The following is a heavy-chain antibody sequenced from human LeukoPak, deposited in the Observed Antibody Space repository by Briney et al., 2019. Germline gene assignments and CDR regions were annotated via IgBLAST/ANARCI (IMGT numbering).Heavy chain of an antibody. CDR3: ARGGSGYYDGSGYFSYVYYYYMDV. V-gene: IGHV4-34*01. CDR1: GGSFSGYY. CDR2: INHSGST. D-gene: IGHD3-22*01. J-gene: IGHJ6*03. Sequence: ASETLSLTCAVYGGSFSGYYWSWIRQPPGKGLEWIGEINHSGSTNYNPSLKSRVTISVDASKNQFSLKLSSVTAADTAVYYCARGGSGYYDGSGYFSYVYYYYMDVWGKGTTVTVSS.